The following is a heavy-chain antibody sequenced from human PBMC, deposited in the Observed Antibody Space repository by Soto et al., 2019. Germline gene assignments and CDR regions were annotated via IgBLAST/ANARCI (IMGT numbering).Heavy chain of an antibody. CDR3: ARIVGRPSNYYGVDV. Sequence: QVQLVQSGAEVKKPGASVKVSCRASGYTFTSCDINWLRHASGRGLEWIGWMNPANGNTHYGQKFQGRVTMTSDIPASTAYMELSSLTSEDTAIYYCARIVGRPSNYYGVDVWGQGTTVTVS. J-gene: IGHJ6*02. CDR1: GYTFTSCD. V-gene: IGHV1-8*01. CDR2: MNPANGNT. D-gene: IGHD1-26*01.